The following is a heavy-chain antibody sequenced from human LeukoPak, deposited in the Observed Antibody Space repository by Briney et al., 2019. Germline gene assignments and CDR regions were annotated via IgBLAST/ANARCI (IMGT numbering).Heavy chain of an antibody. CDR3: ARVASNYDFDY. V-gene: IGHV3-20*04. J-gene: IGHJ4*02. Sequence: GGSLRLSCAASGFTFDDYGMAWVRQAPGKGLEWVSGINWNGGNTGYADSVKGRFTISRDNAQNSLYLQMNSLRAEDTALYYCARVASNYDFDYWGQGTLVTVSS. CDR2: INWNGGNT. CDR1: GFTFDDYG. D-gene: IGHD4-11*01.